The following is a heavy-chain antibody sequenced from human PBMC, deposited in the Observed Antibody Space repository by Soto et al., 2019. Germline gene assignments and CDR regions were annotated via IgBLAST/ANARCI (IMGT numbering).Heavy chain of an antibody. V-gene: IGHV3-30-3*01. CDR1: GFTFSSYA. CDR2: ISYDGSNK. D-gene: IGHD3-3*01. J-gene: IGHJ5*02. CDR3: ARGYDFRSASNWFDP. Sequence: QVQLVESGGGVVQPGRSLRLSCAASGFTFSSYAMHWVRQAPGKGLEWVAVISYDGSNKYYADSVKGRFTISRDNSKNSLYLQMNSLSAEDTAVYYCARGYDFRSASNWFDPWGQGTLVTVSS.